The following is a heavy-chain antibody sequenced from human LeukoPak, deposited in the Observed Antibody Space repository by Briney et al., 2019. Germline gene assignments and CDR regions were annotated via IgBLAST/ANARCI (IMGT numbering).Heavy chain of an antibody. CDR1: GFTFSSYS. CDR3: ARDPRCSSTSCFNWFDP. J-gene: IGHJ5*02. V-gene: IGHV3-21*01. Sequence: GGSLRLSCAASGFTFSSYSMNSARQAPGKGLEWVSSISSSSSYIYYADSVKGRFTISRDNAKNSLYLQMNSLRAEDTAVYCCARDPRCSSTSCFNWFDPWGQGTLVTVSS. D-gene: IGHD2-2*01. CDR2: ISSSSSYI.